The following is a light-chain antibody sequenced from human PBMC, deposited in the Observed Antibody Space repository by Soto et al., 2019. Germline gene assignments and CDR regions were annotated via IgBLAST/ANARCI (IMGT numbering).Light chain of an antibody. CDR1: SSNIGAGYD. V-gene: IGLV1-40*01. J-gene: IGLJ2*01. Sequence: QSVLTQPPSVSGAPGQRVTISCTGTSSNIGAGYDVHWYQQLPGTAPKLLIYGNSNRPSGVPDRFSGSKSGTSASLAITGLQAEDEADYYCQSYDNGLSGVVFGGGTQLTVL. CDR2: GNS. CDR3: QSYDNGLSGVV.